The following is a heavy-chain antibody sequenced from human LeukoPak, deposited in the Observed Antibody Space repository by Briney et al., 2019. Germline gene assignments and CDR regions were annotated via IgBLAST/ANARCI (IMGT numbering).Heavy chain of an antibody. CDR2: IYENGGTT. CDR1: GFTFRSHA. CDR3: ARGLGLWFVDYYGMDV. Sequence: GGSLRLSCVGSGFTFRSHAMSWVRQAPEKGLEFVSGIYENGGTTYYADSVKGRFSISRDNSKNTLYLQMDSLRGEDTAVYYCARGLGLWFVDYYGMDVWGQGTTVTVSS. V-gene: IGHV3-23*01. J-gene: IGHJ6*02. D-gene: IGHD3-10*01.